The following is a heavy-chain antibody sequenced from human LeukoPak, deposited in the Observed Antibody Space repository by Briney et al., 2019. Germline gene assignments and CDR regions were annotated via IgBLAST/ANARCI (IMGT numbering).Heavy chain of an antibody. V-gene: IGHV3-64*01. CDR2: ISSNGGST. CDR3: ARDWDYGDYAGSRAFDI. Sequence: GGSLRLSCAASGFTFSSYAMHWVRQAPGKGLEYVSAISSNGGSTYYANSVKGRFTISRDNSKNTLYLQMGSLRAEDMAVYYCARDWDYGDYAGSRAFDIWGQGTMVTVSS. J-gene: IGHJ3*02. D-gene: IGHD4-17*01. CDR1: GFTFSSYA.